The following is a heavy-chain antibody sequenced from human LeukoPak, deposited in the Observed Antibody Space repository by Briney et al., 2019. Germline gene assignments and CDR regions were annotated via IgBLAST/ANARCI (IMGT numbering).Heavy chain of an antibody. J-gene: IGHJ4*02. Sequence: GGSLRLSCAASGFTFSSFGMHWVRQAPGKGLEWVAVISYDGSNPYYADSVKGRFTISRDNSKNTLYLQMNSLRAEDTAVYHCAKDHYDYIGGTYRDFDYWGQGTLVTVSS. CDR2: ISYDGSNP. CDR1: GFTFSSFG. D-gene: IGHD3-16*02. V-gene: IGHV3-30*18. CDR3: AKDHYDYIGGTYRDFDY.